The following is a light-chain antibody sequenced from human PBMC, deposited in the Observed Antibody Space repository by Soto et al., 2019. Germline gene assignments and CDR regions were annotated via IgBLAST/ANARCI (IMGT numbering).Light chain of an antibody. CDR2: DSS. V-gene: IGKV3-11*01. CDR3: QQRSDWPWT. J-gene: IGKJ1*01. Sequence: IVLTQSQATLSLSPGEGSTLDYRASQSVSSNLAWYRQKPGQAPRLLIYDSSNRAAGIPARFSGSGSGTDFTLTVSSLEPEDFVVYYCQQRSDWPWTFGQGTKVDI. CDR1: QSVSSN.